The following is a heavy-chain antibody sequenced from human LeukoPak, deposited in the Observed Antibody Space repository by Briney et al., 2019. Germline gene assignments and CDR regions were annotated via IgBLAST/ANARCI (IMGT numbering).Heavy chain of an antibody. CDR3: AIIWFGEYPFDY. Sequence: PSETLSLTCTVSGGSVSSYYWSWIRQPPGRGLEWIGEINHSGSTNYNPSLKSRVTISVDTSKNQFSLKLSFVTAADTAVYYCAIIWFGEYPFDYWGQGTLVTVSS. J-gene: IGHJ4*02. D-gene: IGHD3-10*01. CDR1: GGSVSSYY. CDR2: INHSGST. V-gene: IGHV4-34*01.